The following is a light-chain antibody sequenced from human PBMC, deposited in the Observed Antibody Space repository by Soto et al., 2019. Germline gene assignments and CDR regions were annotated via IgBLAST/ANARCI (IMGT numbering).Light chain of an antibody. CDR1: QSVSSSY. Sequence: EIVLTQSPGTLSLSPGERATLSCRASQSVSSSYIAWYQQKPGQAPRLLIYGASSRATGIPDRFSGSGSGTAFTLTISRLEPEDFEVSYCQQYGSSPWTFGQGTKVEIK. CDR2: GAS. CDR3: QQYGSSPWT. V-gene: IGKV3-20*01. J-gene: IGKJ1*01.